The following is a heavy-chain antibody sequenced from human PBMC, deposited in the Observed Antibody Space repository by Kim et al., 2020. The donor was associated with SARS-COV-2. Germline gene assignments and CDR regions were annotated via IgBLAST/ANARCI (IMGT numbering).Heavy chain of an antibody. CDR2: VKQDGGDK. J-gene: IGHJ4*02. D-gene: IGHD6-6*01. CDR3: ARDRGQTQISSRDH. CDR1: GFTFNNFW. V-gene: IGHV3-7*01. Sequence: GGSLRLSCAVSGFTFNNFWMTWVRQAPGKGLEWVATVKQDGGDKFYLDSVKGRFTVSRDNAKNSMSLQMSNLRVEDTAVYFCARDRGQTQISSRDHWGQGTLVTVSS.